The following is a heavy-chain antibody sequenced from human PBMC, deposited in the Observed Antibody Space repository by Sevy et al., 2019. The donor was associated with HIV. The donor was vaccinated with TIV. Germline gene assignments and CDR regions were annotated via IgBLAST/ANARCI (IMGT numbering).Heavy chain of an antibody. D-gene: IGHD2-15*01. CDR1: GYTFTSYA. CDR3: ARVPVVLAAENFDY. Sequence: ASVKVSCKASGYTFTSYAMNWVRQAPGQGLEWMGWINTNTGNPTYAQGFTGRFVFSLDTSVSTAYLQISSLKAEDTAVYYCARVPVVLAAENFDYWGQGTLVTVSS. V-gene: IGHV7-4-1*02. J-gene: IGHJ4*02. CDR2: INTNTGNP.